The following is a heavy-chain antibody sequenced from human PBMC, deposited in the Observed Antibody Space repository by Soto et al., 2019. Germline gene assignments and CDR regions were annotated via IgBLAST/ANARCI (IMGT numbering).Heavy chain of an antibody. CDR2: MNVDTGGT. J-gene: IGHJ4*02. CDR1: GYRFTTHY. D-gene: IGHD5-18*01. V-gene: IGHV1-2*06. Sequence: SLKVSCKASGYRFTTHYIHWVRQAPGQGLEWMGRMNVDTGGTTYAHKFQGRVTMTRDTSIRTAYLEVSRVKSDDTAMYYCARDGNFALRGYSFGFDFWGQGTLVTVSS. CDR3: ARDGNFALRGYSFGFDF.